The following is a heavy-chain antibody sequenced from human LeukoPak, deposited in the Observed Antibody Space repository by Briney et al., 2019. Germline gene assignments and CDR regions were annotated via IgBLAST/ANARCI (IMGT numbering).Heavy chain of an antibody. V-gene: IGHV4-59*08. D-gene: IGHD1-14*01. CDR1: GGSISSYY. Sequence: SSETLSLTCTVSGGSISSYYWSWIRQPPGKGLEYIGYIYYSGNTNSNPSLNSRVTISVDTSKNQFSLKLSSVTAADTAVYYCARRGSGASLEYYFDLWGRGALVTVSS. CDR2: IYYSGNT. CDR3: ARRGSGASLEYYFDL. J-gene: IGHJ2*01.